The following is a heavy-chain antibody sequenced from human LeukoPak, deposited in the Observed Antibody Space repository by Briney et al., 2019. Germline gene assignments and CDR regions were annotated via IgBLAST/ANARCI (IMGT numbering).Heavy chain of an antibody. CDR2: INPNCGGT. CDR3: ARRGGGREHYFDY. D-gene: IGHD3-10*01. Sequence: ASVKVSCKASGYTFTGYFVHWVRQAPGQGLEWMGWINPNCGGTNYVQNFQGRVTMTRDTSISTAYMELSRLRSDDTAVYYCARRGGGREHYFDYWGQGTLVTVSS. CDR1: GYTFTGYF. V-gene: IGHV1-2*02. J-gene: IGHJ4*02.